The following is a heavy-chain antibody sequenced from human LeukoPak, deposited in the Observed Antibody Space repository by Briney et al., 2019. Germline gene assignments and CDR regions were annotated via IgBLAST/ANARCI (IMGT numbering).Heavy chain of an antibody. CDR3: VSSPRVAAQDV. CDR1: GFTYSSYS. D-gene: IGHD6-6*01. CDR2: ISGTSSYI. V-gene: IGHV3-21*01. J-gene: IGHJ6*04. Sequence: GGSLRLSCAASGFTYSSYSMMWVPQAPGKALVLVSSISGTSSYIYYAHSVKGRFTISRDNAKNSLYLQMNSLRAEYTAVYYCVSSPRVAAQDVWGKGTTVTVSS.